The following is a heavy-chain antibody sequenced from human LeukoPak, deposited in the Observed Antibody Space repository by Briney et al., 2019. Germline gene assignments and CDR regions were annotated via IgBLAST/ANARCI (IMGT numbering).Heavy chain of an antibody. J-gene: IGHJ4*02. CDR2: ISGSGGST. CDR1: GFTFSSYA. Sequence: GGSLRLSCAASGFTFSSYAISWVRQAPGKGLEWVSAISGSGGSTYYADSVKGRFTISRDNSRNTLYLQMNSLRAEDTAVYYCAKCDTIFGVVTFWYWGQGTLVTVSS. V-gene: IGHV3-23*01. CDR3: AKCDTIFGVVTFWY. D-gene: IGHD3-3*01.